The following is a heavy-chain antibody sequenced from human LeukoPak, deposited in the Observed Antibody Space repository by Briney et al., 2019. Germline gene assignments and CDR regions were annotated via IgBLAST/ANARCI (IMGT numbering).Heavy chain of an antibody. V-gene: IGHV3-20*04. CDR1: GFTFDDYG. CDR3: ARVGSNYVYYYYYYMDV. Sequence: GGSLRLSCAASGFTFDDYGMSWVRHAPGKGLEWVSGINWNGGSTGYADSVKGRFTISRDNAKNSLYLQMNSLRAEDTALYYCARVGSNYVYYYYYYMDVWGKGTTVTVSS. CDR2: INWNGGST. J-gene: IGHJ6*03. D-gene: IGHD4-11*01.